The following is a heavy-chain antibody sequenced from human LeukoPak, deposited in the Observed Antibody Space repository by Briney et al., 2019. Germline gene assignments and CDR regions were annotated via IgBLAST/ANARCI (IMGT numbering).Heavy chain of an antibody. Sequence: SVKVSCKASGGTFKTFAISSVRQAPGQGLEWMGGVIPIFGPPNYAQKFQGRVTITADESTSTAYMELSSLRSEDTGLYYCASTRTLTGPTYYWGQGTLVTVSS. V-gene: IGHV1-69*13. CDR1: GGTFKTFA. CDR2: VIPIFGPP. J-gene: IGHJ4*02. CDR3: ASTRTLTGPTYY. D-gene: IGHD3-9*01.